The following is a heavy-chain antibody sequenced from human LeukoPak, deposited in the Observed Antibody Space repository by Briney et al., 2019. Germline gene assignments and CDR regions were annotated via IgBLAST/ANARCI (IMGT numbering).Heavy chain of an antibody. CDR2: IYHRGST. CDR3: ARRILVQLERPWAFDI. J-gene: IGHJ3*02. D-gene: IGHD1-1*01. CDR1: GYSISNGYY. Sequence: SETLSLTCTVSGYSISNGYYWGWIRQPPGKGLEWVGSIYHRGSTYYNPSLRSRVTISLDRSKNQFSLKLSSVTAADTAVYYCARRILVQLERPWAFDIWGQGTMVTVSS. V-gene: IGHV4-38-2*02.